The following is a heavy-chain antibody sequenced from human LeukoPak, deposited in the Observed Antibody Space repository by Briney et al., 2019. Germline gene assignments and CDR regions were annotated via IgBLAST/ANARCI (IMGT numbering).Heavy chain of an antibody. D-gene: IGHD7-27*01. V-gene: IGHV3-53*01. CDR1: GFTVSSNY. CDR3: AKNIRQLGNYYYYMDV. CDR2: IYSGGST. Sequence: PGGSLRLSCAASGFTVSSNYMSWVRQAPGKGLEWVSVIYSGGSTYYADSVKGRFTISRDNSKNTLFLQMNSLRVEDTAVYYCAKNIRQLGNYYYYMDVWGKGTTVTVSS. J-gene: IGHJ6*03.